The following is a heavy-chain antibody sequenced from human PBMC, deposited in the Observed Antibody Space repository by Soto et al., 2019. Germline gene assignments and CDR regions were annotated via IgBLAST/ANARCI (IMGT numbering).Heavy chain of an antibody. Sequence: GGSLRLSCAASGFTFSSSWILWVRQAPGKGLVWVSRINTDGITTTYADSVKGRFTISRDNAKNTVYLQMNSLRAEDTAGYYCTRGGNFRFDDWGQGTLVTVSS. CDR3: TRGGNFRFDD. CDR1: GFTFSSSW. V-gene: IGHV3-74*01. J-gene: IGHJ4*02. D-gene: IGHD1-26*01. CDR2: INTDGITT.